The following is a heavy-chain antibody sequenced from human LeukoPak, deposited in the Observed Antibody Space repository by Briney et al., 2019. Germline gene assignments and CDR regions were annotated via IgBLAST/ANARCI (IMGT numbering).Heavy chain of an antibody. J-gene: IGHJ4*02. V-gene: IGHV4-4*07. CDR2: IYTSGST. CDR1: GGSISGYY. Sequence: SETLSLTCTVSGGSISGYYWSWIRQPAGKGLEWIGRIYTSGSTNYNPSLKSRVTMSVDTSKNQFSLKLSSVTAADTAVYYCARVTGDSSGYSDYFDYWGQGTLVTVSS. D-gene: IGHD3-22*01. CDR3: ARVTGDSSGYSDYFDY.